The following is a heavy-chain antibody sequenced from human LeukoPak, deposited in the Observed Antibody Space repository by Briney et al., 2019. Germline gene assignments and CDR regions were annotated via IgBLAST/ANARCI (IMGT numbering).Heavy chain of an antibody. V-gene: IGHV4-59*01. D-gene: IGHD6-19*01. CDR3: ARDKGVGSGWYLAFDI. J-gene: IGHJ3*02. Sequence: PSETLSLTCTVSGGSISSYYWSWIRQPPGKGLEWIGYIYYSGSTNYNPSLKSRVTISVDTSKNQFSLKLSSVTAADTAVYYCARDKGVGSGWYLAFDIWGQGTMVTVSS. CDR2: IYYSGST. CDR1: GGSISSYY.